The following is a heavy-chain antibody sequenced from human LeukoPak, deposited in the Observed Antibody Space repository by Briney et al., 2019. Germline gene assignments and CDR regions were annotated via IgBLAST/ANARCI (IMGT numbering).Heavy chain of an antibody. D-gene: IGHD2-2*01. Sequence: GGSLRLSCTASGFTFGDYAMSWVRQAPGKGLEWVGFIRSKAYGGTTEYAASVKGRFTISRDDSKSIAYLQMNSLKTEDTAVYYCTRDQRYHDYWGQGTLVTVSS. J-gene: IGHJ4*02. CDR2: IRSKAYGGTT. CDR1: GFTFGDYA. CDR3: TRDQRYHDY. V-gene: IGHV3-49*04.